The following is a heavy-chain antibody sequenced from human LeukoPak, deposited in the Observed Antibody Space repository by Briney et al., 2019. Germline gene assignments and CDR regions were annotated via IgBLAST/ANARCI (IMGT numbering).Heavy chain of an antibody. CDR2: IIPILGIA. Sequence: APVKVSCKASGGTFSSYAISWVRQAPGQGLEWMGRIIPILGIANYAQKFQGRVTITADKSTSTAYMELSSLRSEDTAVYYCAREHIVVVTADYFDYWGQGTLVTVSS. D-gene: IGHD2-21*02. CDR1: GGTFSSYA. V-gene: IGHV1-69*04. CDR3: AREHIVVVTADYFDY. J-gene: IGHJ4*02.